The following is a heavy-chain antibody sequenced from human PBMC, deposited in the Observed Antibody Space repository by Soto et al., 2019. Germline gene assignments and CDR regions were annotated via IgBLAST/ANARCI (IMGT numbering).Heavy chain of an antibody. CDR3: EMPPGNWLRYFDY. Sequence: GGSLRLSCAASGFTFSSYSMNWVRQAPGKGLEWVSSISSSSSCIYYADSVKGRFTISRDKAKNTLYLQMNSLRAEDAAMSVYDCEMPPGNWLRYFDYWGQGTLVTVSS. CDR2: ISSSSSCI. J-gene: IGHJ4*02. V-gene: IGHV3-21*01. CDR1: GFTFSSYS. D-gene: IGHD5-12*01.